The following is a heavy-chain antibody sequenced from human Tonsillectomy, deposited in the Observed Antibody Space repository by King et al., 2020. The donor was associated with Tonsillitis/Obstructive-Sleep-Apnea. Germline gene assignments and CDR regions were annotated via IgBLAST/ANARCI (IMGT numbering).Heavy chain of an antibody. CDR1: GGTFSNYN. J-gene: IGHJ4*02. CDR3: ATSPANIVVVPTTLHFDY. V-gene: IGHV1-69*12. D-gene: IGHD2-2*01. CDR2: IIPIFGTT. Sequence: QLVQSGAEVKKPGSSVRVSCRASGGTFSNYNINWVRQAPGQGLQWMGGIIPIFGTTDYAQKFQGRVTITADESTSTAYMDLISLRSEDTAVYYCATSPANIVVVPTTLHFDYWGQGTLVTVSS.